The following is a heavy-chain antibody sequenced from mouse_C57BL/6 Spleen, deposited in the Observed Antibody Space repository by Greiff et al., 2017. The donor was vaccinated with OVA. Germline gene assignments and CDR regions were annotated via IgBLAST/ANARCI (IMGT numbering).Heavy chain of an antibody. J-gene: IGHJ3*01. CDR1: GFTFSNYW. CDR3: TVRGGAY. CDR2: IRLKSDNYAT. Sequence: EVQRVESGGGLVQPGGSMKLSCVASGFTFSNYWMNWVRQSPEKGLEWVAQIRLKSDNYATHYAESVKGRFTISRDDSKSSVYLQMNNLRAEDTGIYYCTVRGGAYWGQGTLVTVSA. V-gene: IGHV6-3*01.